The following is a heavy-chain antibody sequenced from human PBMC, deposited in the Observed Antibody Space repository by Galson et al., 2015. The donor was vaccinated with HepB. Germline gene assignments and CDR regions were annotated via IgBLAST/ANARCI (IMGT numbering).Heavy chain of an antibody. D-gene: IGHD3-22*01. CDR2: IRTTGGSE. J-gene: IGHJ4*02. CDR3: AKVGRPYDYDSSGFYDY. Sequence: SLRLSCAASGFTFSRYAMNWVRQAAGKGLEWVSLIRTTGGSEYYADSVKGRFTISRDNSKNTLYLQMNSLRAEDTAVYYCAKVGRPYDYDSSGFYDYWGQGTLVTVSS. CDR1: GFTFSRYA. V-gene: IGHV3-23*01.